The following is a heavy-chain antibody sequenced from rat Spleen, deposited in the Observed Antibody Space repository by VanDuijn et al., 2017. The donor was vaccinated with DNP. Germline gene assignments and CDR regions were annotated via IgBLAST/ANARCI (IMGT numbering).Heavy chain of an antibody. D-gene: IGHD1-6*01. CDR2: ISSGGGDT. Sequence: EVQLVESGGGLVQPGRSLKLSCAVSGFTFSNYYMAWVRQAPTKGLEWVASISSGGGDTYYRDSVRGRFTISRDNARNTLYLQIDSLRSEDTATYYCVRPDVYYGLEDWAANWGQGTLVTVSS. J-gene: IGHJ3*01. V-gene: IGHV5-25*01. CDR1: GFTFSNYY. CDR3: VRPDVYYGLEDWAAN.